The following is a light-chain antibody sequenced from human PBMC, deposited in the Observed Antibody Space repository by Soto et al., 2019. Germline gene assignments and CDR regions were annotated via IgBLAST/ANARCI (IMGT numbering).Light chain of an antibody. CDR1: NNDIGVYDF. CDR3: KSYAGSNTYV. J-gene: IGLJ1*01. Sequence: QSVLTQPPSASWAPGQSVTISCTGTNNDIGVYDFVSWYQHHPGKAPRLIIYEVVQRPSGVPDRFSGSKSGNTASLTVSGLQAADEADYFCKSYAGSNTYVFGSGTKVTVL. V-gene: IGLV2-8*01. CDR2: EVV.